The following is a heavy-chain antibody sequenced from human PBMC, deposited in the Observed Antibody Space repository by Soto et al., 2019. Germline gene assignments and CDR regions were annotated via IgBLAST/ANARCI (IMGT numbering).Heavy chain of an antibody. CDR2: IYHSGST. D-gene: IGHD6-19*01. J-gene: IGHJ4*01. CDR1: GYYIRSGDY. V-gene: IGHV4-38-2*01. CDR3: ARVPAVAGLDY. Sequence: EPQSLTCAVSGYYIRSGDYWGWIRQPPGKGLEWMGSIYHSGSTYYKPPLKSRVTISVDTSKNQFSLKLRSVPAPDTAVYYCARVPAVAGLDYWGQGTLVTLSS.